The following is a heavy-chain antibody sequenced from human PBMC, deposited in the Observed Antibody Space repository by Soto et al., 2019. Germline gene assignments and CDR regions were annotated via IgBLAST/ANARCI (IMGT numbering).Heavy chain of an antibody. Sequence: QVQLVQSGAEIKKPGASGKLSCKASGITYNTYAIHWVRQAPGQGLEWMGWINAGNGDTRYSQNFQGRVTLTRDTSASTVYMDLGSLKSEDTGVYYCARAISGYVTWGQGTLVTVSS. CDR1: GITYNTYA. V-gene: IGHV1-3*01. CDR2: INAGNGDT. D-gene: IGHD5-12*01. J-gene: IGHJ4*02. CDR3: ARAISGYVT.